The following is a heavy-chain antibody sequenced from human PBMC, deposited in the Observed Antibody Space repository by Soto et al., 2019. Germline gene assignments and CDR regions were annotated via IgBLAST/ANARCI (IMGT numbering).Heavy chain of an antibody. V-gene: IGHV5-10-1*01. CDR2: IDPSDSYT. CDR3: ASSTGELYNYNSTSYICTHF. D-gene: IGHD1-20*01. J-gene: IGHJ6*02. CDR1: GYSFTSYW. Sequence: PGESLKISCRGSGYSFTSYWISWLRQMPGKGLEWMGRIDPSDSYTNYSPSFQGHVTISADKSISTAYLQWSSLKASDTAMYYCASSTGELYNYNSTSYICTHFWGHAPTVT.